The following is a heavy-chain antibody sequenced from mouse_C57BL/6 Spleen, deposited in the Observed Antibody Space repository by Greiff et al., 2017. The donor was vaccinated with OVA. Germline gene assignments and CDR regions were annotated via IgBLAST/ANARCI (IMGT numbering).Heavy chain of an antibody. V-gene: IGHV1-22*01. CDR3: ARGYYGFDY. CDR2: ITPNNGGT. Sequence: VQLQQSGPALVKPGASVKMSCKASGYTFTDYNMHWVKQSHGKSLEWIGYITPNNGGTSYNQKFKGKATLTVNKSSSTAYMELRSLTSEDSAVYYCARGYYGFDYWGQGTTLTVSS. D-gene: IGHD1-1*01. CDR1: GYTFTDYN. J-gene: IGHJ2*01.